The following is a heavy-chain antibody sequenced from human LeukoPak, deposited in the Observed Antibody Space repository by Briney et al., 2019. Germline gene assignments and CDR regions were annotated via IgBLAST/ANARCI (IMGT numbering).Heavy chain of an antibody. Sequence: ASVKVSCKASGYTFTSYGISWVRQAPGQGLEWMGWISAYNGNTNYAQKLQGRGPMTTDTSTSTAYVELRSLRSDDTAVYYCARSAAYYDFWSAVLPPAFDIWGQGTMVTVSS. J-gene: IGHJ3*02. V-gene: IGHV1-18*01. D-gene: IGHD3-3*01. CDR1: GYTFTSYG. CDR3: ARSAAYYDFWSAVLPPAFDI. CDR2: ISAYNGNT.